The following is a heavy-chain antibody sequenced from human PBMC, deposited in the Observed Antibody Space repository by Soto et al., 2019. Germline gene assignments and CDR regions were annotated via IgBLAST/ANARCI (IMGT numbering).Heavy chain of an antibody. CDR2: ISSSSSTI. Sequence: EVQLVESGGGLVQPGGSLRLSCAASGFTFSSYSMNWVRQAPGKGLEWVSYISSSSSTIYYADSVKGRFTISRDNAKNSLYLQMHSLRDEDTAVYYCARSGEDCSGGSCYSRWYFDLWGRGTLVTVSS. J-gene: IGHJ2*01. V-gene: IGHV3-48*02. CDR3: ARSGEDCSGGSCYSRWYFDL. CDR1: GFTFSSYS. D-gene: IGHD2-15*01.